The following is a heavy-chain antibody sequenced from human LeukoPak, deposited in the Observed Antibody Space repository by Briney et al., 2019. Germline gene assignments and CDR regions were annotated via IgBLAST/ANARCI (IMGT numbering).Heavy chain of an antibody. J-gene: IGHJ6*02. CDR1: GGSISSYY. CDR2: IYYSGST. CDR3: ARGTGYYGMDV. V-gene: IGHV4-59*01. D-gene: IGHD1-14*01. Sequence: SETLSLTCTVSGGSISSYYWSWIRQPPGKGLEWIGYIYYSGSTNYNPSLKSRVTISVDTSENQFSLKLRSVTAADTAVYYCARGTGYYGMDVWGQGTTVTVSS.